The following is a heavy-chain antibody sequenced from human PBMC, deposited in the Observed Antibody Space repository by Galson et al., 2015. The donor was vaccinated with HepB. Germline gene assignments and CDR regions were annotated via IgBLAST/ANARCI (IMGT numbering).Heavy chain of an antibody. CDR1: GYTLTELS. J-gene: IGHJ3*02. Sequence: SVKVSCKVSGYTLTELSMHWVRQAPGKGLEWMGGFDPEDGETIYAQKFQGRVTMTEDTSTDTAYMELSSLRSEDTAVYYCARNSVPYYYDSSGYTPYAFDIWGQGTMVTVSS. CDR2: FDPEDGET. D-gene: IGHD3-22*01. CDR3: ARNSVPYYYDSSGYTPYAFDI. V-gene: IGHV1-24*01.